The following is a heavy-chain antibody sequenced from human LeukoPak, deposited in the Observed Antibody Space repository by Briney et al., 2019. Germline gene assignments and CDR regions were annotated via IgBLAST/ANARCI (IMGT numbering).Heavy chain of an antibody. CDR3: ARDRVENCSGGSCYSDLEWFDP. CDR1: GYTFTGYY. J-gene: IGHJ5*02. CDR2: FNPNSGGT. Sequence: ASVKVSCKASGYTFTGYYMHWVRQAPGQGLEWMGWFNPNSGGTNYAQKFQGRVTMTRDTSISTAYMELSRLRSDDTAVYYCARDRVENCSGGSCYSDLEWFDPWGQGTLVTVSS. D-gene: IGHD2-15*01. V-gene: IGHV1-2*02.